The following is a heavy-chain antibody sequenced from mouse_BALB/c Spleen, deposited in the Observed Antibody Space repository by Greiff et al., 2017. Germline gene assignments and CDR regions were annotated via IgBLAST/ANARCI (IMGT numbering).Heavy chain of an antibody. V-gene: IGHV5-9-4*01. CDR2: ISSGGSYT. CDR1: GFTFSSYA. J-gene: IGHJ3*01. Sequence: EVKVEESGGGLVKPGGSLKLSCAASGFTFSSYAMSWVRQSPEKRLEWVAEISSGGSYTYYPDTVTGRFTISRDNAKNTLYLEMSSLRSEDTAMYYCASISTGFAYWGQGTLVTVSA. D-gene: IGHD1-1*01. CDR3: ASISTGFAY.